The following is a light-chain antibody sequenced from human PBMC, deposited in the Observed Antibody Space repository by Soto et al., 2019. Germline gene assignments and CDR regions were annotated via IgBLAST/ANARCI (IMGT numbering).Light chain of an antibody. V-gene: IGKV4-1*01. CDR3: QQPPWT. CDR2: WAS. J-gene: IGKJ1*01. Sequence: DIVMTQAPDSLAVYLGERATINCKPSQRVLYSSNNKNYLAWYQQKPGQPPKLLIYWASTPESGVPDRFSGSGSGTDFAITISSLQAEDVAVYCWQQPPWTFGQGTKVDIK. CDR1: QRVLYSSNNKNY.